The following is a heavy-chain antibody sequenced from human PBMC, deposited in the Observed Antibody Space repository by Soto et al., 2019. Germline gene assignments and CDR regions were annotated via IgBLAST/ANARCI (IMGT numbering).Heavy chain of an antibody. D-gene: IGHD4-4*01. CDR3: VSQRTTVTTQAYFDY. J-gene: IGHJ4*02. V-gene: IGHV4-39*01. CDR1: GGSVTNSSYY. CDR2: VYYRGRS. Sequence: SETLSLTCTVSGGSVTNSSYYWGWIRQSPGKGLEWIGSVYYRGRSYSKSSVKSRVTISVDTSKNQFSLNLNSVTASDTAVYFCVSQRTTVTTQAYFDYWGPGALVTVSS.